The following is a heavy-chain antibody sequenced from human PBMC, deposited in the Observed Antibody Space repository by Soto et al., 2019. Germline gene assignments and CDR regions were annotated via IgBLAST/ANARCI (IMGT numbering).Heavy chain of an antibody. CDR3: ARADVLRYFGGGMDV. Sequence: QVQLVQSGAEVKKPGSSVKVSCKASGGTFSSYTISWVRQAPGQGLEWMGRIIPILGIANYAQKFQGRVTITADKSTSTAYMELSSLRPEDTAVYYCARADVLRYFGGGMDVWGQGTTVTVSS. CDR1: GGTFSSYT. V-gene: IGHV1-69*02. D-gene: IGHD3-9*01. CDR2: IIPILGIA. J-gene: IGHJ6*02.